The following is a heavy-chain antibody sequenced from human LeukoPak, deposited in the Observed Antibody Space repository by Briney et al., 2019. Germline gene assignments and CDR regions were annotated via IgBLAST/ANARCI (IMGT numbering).Heavy chain of an antibody. V-gene: IGHV1-2*06. CDR2: ISPNSGGT. D-gene: IGHD3-22*01. CDR1: GYTFTGYY. CDR3: ARLGSDSSGYSGDAFDI. Sequence: ASVKVSCKASGYTFTGYYMHWVRQAPGQGLEWMGRISPNSGGTNYAQKFQGRVTMTRDTSISTAYMELSRLRSDDTAVYYCARLGSDSSGYSGDAFDIWGQGTMVTVSS. J-gene: IGHJ3*02.